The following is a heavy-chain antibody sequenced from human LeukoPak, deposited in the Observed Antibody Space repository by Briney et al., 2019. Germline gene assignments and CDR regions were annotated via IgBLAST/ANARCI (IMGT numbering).Heavy chain of an antibody. V-gene: IGHV4-59*01. J-gene: IGHJ5*02. Sequence: PSETLSLTCTVSGGSMSSYYWNWVRQPPGKGLEWIGNIYSSGSTDYNPSLKSRVTISPDTSKSQFSLRLNSVTAADTAVYYCARADPNASGYFYRFNWFDPWGRGTLVTVSS. CDR1: GGSMSSYY. CDR3: ARADPNASGYFYRFNWFDP. D-gene: IGHD3-10*01. CDR2: IYSSGST.